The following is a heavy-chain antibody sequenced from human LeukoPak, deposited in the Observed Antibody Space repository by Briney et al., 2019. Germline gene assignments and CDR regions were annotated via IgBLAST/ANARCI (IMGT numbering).Heavy chain of an antibody. CDR2: TRNKARDYTT. Sequence: PGGSLRLSCAASGFSFSDHYMDWVRQAPGKGLEWVGRTRNKARDYTTKYAASVEGRFTVSRDDSENSLYLQMNSLRAEDTAVYYCARGPGYCSSTSCSGGIVYWGQGTLVTVSA. CDR1: GFSFSDHY. CDR3: ARGPGYCSSTSCSGGIVY. J-gene: IGHJ4*02. D-gene: IGHD2-2*01. V-gene: IGHV3-72*01.